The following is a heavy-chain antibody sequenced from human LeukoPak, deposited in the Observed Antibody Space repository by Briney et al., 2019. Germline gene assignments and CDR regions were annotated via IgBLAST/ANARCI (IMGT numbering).Heavy chain of an antibody. CDR1: GFTFSSFV. D-gene: IGHD6-19*01. CDR3: AKGASYSSGWYRPGIFFDY. V-gene: IGHV3-30-3*01. J-gene: IGHJ4*02. CDR2: LSNDGNNK. Sequence: GGSLRLSCTTSGFTFSSFVMHWVRQAPGKGLEWVAVLSNDGNNKYYGDSVKGRFTISRDNSENTLYLQMNSLRAEDTAVYYCAKGASYSSGWYRPGIFFDYWGQGTLVTVSS.